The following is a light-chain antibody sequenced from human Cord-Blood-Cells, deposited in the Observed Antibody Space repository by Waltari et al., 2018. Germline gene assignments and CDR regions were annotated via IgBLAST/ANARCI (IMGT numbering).Light chain of an antibody. CDR3: VLYMGSGIWV. J-gene: IGLJ3*02. CDR2: STN. V-gene: IGLV8-61*01. CDR1: SRPVSTSSS. Sequence: QTVVTQPPPSSVSPGGTVTPTCGLCSRPVSTSSSHSWYQQTPGQAPRTLIYSTNTRSSGVPDRFSGSILGNKAALTITGAQADDESDYYCVLYMGSGIWVFGGGTKLTVL.